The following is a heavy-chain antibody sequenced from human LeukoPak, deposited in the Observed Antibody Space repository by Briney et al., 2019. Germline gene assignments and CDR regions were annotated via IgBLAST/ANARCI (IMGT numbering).Heavy chain of an antibody. CDR3: ARGGPYYYDSSGD. Sequence: SGTLSLTCTVSGDSVSSGNYYWSWIRQPPGKGLEWIGYIHYTGSTNYNPSLKSRVTISVDTSKNHFSLKLSSVTAADTAVYYCARGGPYYYDSSGDWGRGTLVTVSS. CDR1: GDSVSSGNYY. J-gene: IGHJ4*02. D-gene: IGHD3-22*01. CDR2: IHYTGST. V-gene: IGHV4-61*03.